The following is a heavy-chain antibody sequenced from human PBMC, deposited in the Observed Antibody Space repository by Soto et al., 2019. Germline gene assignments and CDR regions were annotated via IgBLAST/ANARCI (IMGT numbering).Heavy chain of an antibody. CDR1: GFTFSDHY. CDR3: ATLGVRGDPFDY. J-gene: IGHJ4*02. V-gene: IGHV3-72*01. D-gene: IGHD3-10*01. Sequence: EVQLVESGGGLVQPGGSLRLSCAASGFTFSDHYMDWVRQAPGKGLEWVGRTRNKANSYTTEYAASVKGRFTISRDDSNNSLYLQMNSLKTEDTAVYYCATLGVRGDPFDYWGQGTLVTVSS. CDR2: TRNKANSYTT.